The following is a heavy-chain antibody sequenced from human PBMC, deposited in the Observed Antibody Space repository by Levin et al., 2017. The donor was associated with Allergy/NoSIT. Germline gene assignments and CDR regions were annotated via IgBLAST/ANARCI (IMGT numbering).Heavy chain of an antibody. CDR1: GFTFASYA. CDR3: AKGRGYCSGGTCYYPNDAFDL. D-gene: IGHD2-15*01. J-gene: IGHJ3*01. Sequence: GGSLRLSCAASGFTFASYAMTWVRQAPGKGLEWVSGVSASGSNTDYADSVKGRFTISRDNSKNTLYLQMNSLRAEDTAVFYCAKGRGYCSGGTCYYPNDAFDLWGQGTVVTVSS. V-gene: IGHV3-23*01. CDR2: VSASGSNT.